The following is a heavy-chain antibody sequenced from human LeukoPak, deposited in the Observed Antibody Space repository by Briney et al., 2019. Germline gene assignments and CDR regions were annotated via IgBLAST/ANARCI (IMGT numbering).Heavy chain of an antibody. CDR1: GFTFSNAW. CDR3: STFRTAKNYESNGYYSS. J-gene: IGHJ4*02. D-gene: IGHD3-22*01. CDR2: IKSKTDGGTP. V-gene: IGHV3-15*01. Sequence: GGSLRLSCAASGFTFSNAWVSWVRQAPGKGLEWVGRIKSKTDGGTPDYTTPVKGRFTISRDDSESTLYLQMNSLKTEDTAAYYCSTFRTAKNYESNGYYSSWGQGTLVTVSS.